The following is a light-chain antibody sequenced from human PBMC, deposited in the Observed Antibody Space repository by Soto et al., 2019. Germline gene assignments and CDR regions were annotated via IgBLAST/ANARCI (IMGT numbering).Light chain of an antibody. CDR3: SSYAGSNNEV. CDR1: SSDVGGYNY. Sequence: QSVLTQPPSASGSPGQSVTISCTGTSSDVGGYNYVSWYQQHPGKAPKLMIYEVSKRPSGVPDRFSGSKSANTASLTVSGLQAEDEADYFCSSYAGSNNEVFGGGTQLTVL. V-gene: IGLV2-8*01. CDR2: EVS. J-gene: IGLJ2*01.